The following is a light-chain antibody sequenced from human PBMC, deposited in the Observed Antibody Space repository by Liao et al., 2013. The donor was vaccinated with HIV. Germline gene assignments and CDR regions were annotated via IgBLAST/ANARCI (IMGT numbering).Light chain of an antibody. CDR3: QAWDSSNVV. J-gene: IGLJ3*02. Sequence: SYDLTQSSSVSVSPGQTATITCSGDKLGEKYTFWYHVKPGQSPVVVIYGDSKRPSGIPERFSGSNSGSIATLTVSGTQAMDEGDYYCQAWDSSNVVFGGGTTLTIL. V-gene: IGLV3-1*01. CDR1: KLGEKY. CDR2: GDS.